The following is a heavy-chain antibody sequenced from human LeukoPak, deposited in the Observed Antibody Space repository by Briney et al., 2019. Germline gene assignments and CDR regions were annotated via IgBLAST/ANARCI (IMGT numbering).Heavy chain of an antibody. D-gene: IGHD3-22*01. CDR2: IYYSGST. Sequence: SQTLSLTCTVSGGSISSYYWSWIRQSPGKGLEWIGYIYYSGSTNYNPSLKSRVTISVDTSKNQFSLKLSSVTAADTAVYYCARNRGYYYDSSGYSFDYWGQGTLVTVSS. CDR1: GGSISSYY. J-gene: IGHJ4*02. CDR3: ARNRGYYYDSSGYSFDY. V-gene: IGHV4-59*01.